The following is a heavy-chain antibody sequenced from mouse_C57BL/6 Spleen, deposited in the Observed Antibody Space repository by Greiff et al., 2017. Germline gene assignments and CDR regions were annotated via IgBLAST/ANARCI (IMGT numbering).Heavy chain of an antibody. V-gene: IGHV1-55*01. CDR1: GYTFTSYW. Sequence: QVQLQQPGAELVKPGASVKMSCKASGYTFTSYWITWVTQRPGQGLEWIGDIYPGSGSTNYNEKFKSKATLTVDTSSSTAHMQLSSLPAEDSAVYYCARDEDGNYEDYAMDYWGQGTSVTVSS. J-gene: IGHJ4*01. CDR3: ARDEDGNYEDYAMDY. CDR2: IYPGSGST. D-gene: IGHD2-1*01.